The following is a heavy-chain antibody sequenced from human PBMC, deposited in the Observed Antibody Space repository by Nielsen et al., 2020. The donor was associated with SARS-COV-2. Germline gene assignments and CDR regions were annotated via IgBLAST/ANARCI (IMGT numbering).Heavy chain of an antibody. CDR1: GFTFSNSD. CDR3: ARDRLEWLLSYYYYGMDV. J-gene: IGHJ6*02. CDR2: ISSSSSYT. D-gene: IGHD3-3*01. Sequence: GGSLRLSCAASGFTFSNSDMNWVRQAPGKGLEWVSYISSSSSYTNYADSVKGRFTISRDNAKNSLYLQMNSLRAEDTAVYYCARDRLEWLLSYYYYGMDVWGQGTTVTVSS. V-gene: IGHV3-11*05.